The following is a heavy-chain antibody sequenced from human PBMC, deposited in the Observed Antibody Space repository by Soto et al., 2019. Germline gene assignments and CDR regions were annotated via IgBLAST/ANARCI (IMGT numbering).Heavy chain of an antibody. J-gene: IGHJ4*02. D-gene: IGHD1-26*01. Sequence: QVQLRESGPGLVKPSETLSLTCTVSGDSITGSYWSWIRQPPGKPLERIGYIYHSGTTTYNPSLKSRVSISVDTSKNQFSLRLTSVIAAATAVYYCARDMPYAAGSLAGCDYWGPAILVTVSS. CDR2: IYHSGTT. CDR1: GDSITGSY. CDR3: ARDMPYAAGSLAGCDY. V-gene: IGHV4-59*01.